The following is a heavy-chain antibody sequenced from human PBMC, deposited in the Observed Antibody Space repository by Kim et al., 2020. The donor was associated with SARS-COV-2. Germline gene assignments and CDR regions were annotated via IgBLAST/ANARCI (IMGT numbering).Heavy chain of an antibody. D-gene: IGHD3-22*01. J-gene: IGHJ4*02. Sequence: LSLPFPFSPRPLSSRSPPWGWPRPPTAPFLHPLRPIYPLPTTSPHPSLKSRVTISVDTSKNQFSLKLSSVTAADTAVYYCARLRADNSGYWGQGTLVTVSS. V-gene: IGHV4-39*01. CDR3: ARLRADNSGY. CDR1: PRPLSSRSPP. CDR2: IYPLPTT.